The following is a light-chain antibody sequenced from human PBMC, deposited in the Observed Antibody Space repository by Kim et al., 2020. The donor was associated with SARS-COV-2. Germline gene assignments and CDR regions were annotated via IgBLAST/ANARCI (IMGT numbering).Light chain of an antibody. V-gene: IGKV3-20*01. CDR2: GAS. CDR3: QRYGSSPLIT. J-gene: IGKJ5*01. Sequence: EIVLTQSPGTLSLSPGERATLSCRASQSFSSSYLTWYQQKPGQAPRLLIYGASFRASGIPDRFSASGSGTDFTLTISRLEPEDFAVYYCQRYGSSPLITFGQGTLLEIK. CDR1: QSFSSSY.